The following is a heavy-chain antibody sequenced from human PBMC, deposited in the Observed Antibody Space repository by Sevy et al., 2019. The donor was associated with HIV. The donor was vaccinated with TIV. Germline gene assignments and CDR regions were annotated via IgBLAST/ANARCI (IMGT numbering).Heavy chain of an antibody. V-gene: IGHV1-2*06. J-gene: IGHJ1*01. D-gene: IGHD2-21*01. Sequence: ASVKVSCKASGYGFSDFFLHWVRQAPGQGLAWMGRISLNKGRTDYAQRVQGRVTLTRDTSTATVYMDLNHVESDDTAVYDCSSDFVVAGEYFQHWGQGTLVTVSS. CDR2: ISLNKGRT. CDR1: GYGFSDFF. CDR3: SSDFVVAGEYFQH.